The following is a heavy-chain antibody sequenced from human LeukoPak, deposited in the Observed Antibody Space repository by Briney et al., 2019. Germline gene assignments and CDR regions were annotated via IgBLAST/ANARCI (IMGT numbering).Heavy chain of an antibody. CDR1: GGSISIGGYY. CDR2: IYTTGST. J-gene: IGHJ5*02. D-gene: IGHD1-14*01. V-gene: IGHV4-61*02. CDR3: ANGTNWFDP. Sequence: SETLSLTCTVSGGSISIGGYYWSWIRQPAGKGLEWIGRIYTTGSTNYNPSLNSRVSISVDTSKNQFSLKLSSVTAADTAVYYCANGTNWFDPWGQGTLVTVSS.